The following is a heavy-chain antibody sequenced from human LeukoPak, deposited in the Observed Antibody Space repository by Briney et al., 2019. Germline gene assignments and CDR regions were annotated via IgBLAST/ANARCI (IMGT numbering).Heavy chain of an antibody. V-gene: IGHV3-23*01. CDR3: AKDRRIAVAGTTFDY. CDR1: GFTFSSYA. J-gene: IGHJ4*02. CDR2: ISGSGGST. D-gene: IGHD6-19*01. Sequence: PGGSLRLSCAASGFTFSSYAMSWGRQAPGKGLEWGSAISGSGGSTYYADSVKGRFTISRDNSKNTLYLQMNSLRAEDTAVYYCAKDRRIAVAGTTFDYWGQGTLVTVSS.